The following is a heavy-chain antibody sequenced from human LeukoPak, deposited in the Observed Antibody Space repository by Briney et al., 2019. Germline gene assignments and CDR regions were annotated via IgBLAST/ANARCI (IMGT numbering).Heavy chain of an antibody. CDR3: ARDLRGLPFDY. J-gene: IGHJ4*02. V-gene: IGHV3-23*01. CDR1: GFTFSSYA. CDR2: ISGSGGST. D-gene: IGHD3/OR15-3a*01. Sequence: GGSLRLSCAASGFTFSSYAMSWVRQAPGKELEWVSAISGSGGSTYYADSVKGRFTISRDNSKNTLYLQMNSLRAEDTAVYFCARDLRGLPFDYWGQGTLVTVSS.